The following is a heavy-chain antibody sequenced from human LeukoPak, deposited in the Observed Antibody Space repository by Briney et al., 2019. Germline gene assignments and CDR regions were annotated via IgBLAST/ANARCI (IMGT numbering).Heavy chain of an antibody. CDR3: ARDLGRITMIVVVITLDY. Sequence: GGSLRLSCAASGFTFSSYEMNWVRQAPGKGLEWVSYISSSGSTIYYADSVKGRFTISRDNAKNSLYLQMNSLRAEDTAVYYCARDLGRITMIVVVITLDYWGQGTLVTVSS. V-gene: IGHV3-48*03. CDR1: GFTFSSYE. J-gene: IGHJ4*02. CDR2: ISSSGSTI. D-gene: IGHD3-22*01.